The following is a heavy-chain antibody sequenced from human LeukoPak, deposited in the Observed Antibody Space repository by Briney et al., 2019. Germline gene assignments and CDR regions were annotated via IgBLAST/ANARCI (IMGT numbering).Heavy chain of an antibody. V-gene: IGHV3-20*04. CDR2: INWNGGST. J-gene: IGHJ3*02. D-gene: IGHD3-9*01. CDR3: ARASYDILTGYYHDAFDI. CDR1: GFTFDDYG. Sequence: PGGSPRLSCAASGFTFDDYGMSWVRQAPGKGLEWVSGINWNGGSTGYADSVKGRFTISRDNAKNSLYLQMNSLRAEDTALYYCARASYDILTGYYHDAFDIWGQGTMVTVSS.